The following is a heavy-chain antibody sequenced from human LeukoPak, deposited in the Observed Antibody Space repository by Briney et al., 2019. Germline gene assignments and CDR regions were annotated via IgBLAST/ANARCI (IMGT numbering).Heavy chain of an antibody. V-gene: IGHV4-34*01. D-gene: IGHD3-22*01. Sequence: SETLSLTCAVCGGSFSGYYWSWIRQPPGKGLEWIGEINHSGSTNYNPSLKSRVTISVDTSKNQFSLKLSSVTAADTAVYYCARGLIYDSSGYYYDYWGQGTLVTVSS. CDR2: INHSGST. CDR3: ARGLIYDSSGYYYDY. CDR1: GGSFSGYY. J-gene: IGHJ4*02.